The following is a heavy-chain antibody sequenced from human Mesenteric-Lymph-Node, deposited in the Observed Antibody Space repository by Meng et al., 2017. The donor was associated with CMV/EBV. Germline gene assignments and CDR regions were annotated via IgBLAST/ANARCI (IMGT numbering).Heavy chain of an antibody. CDR1: GGSITTKSYY. CDR2: ISYSGST. V-gene: IGHV4-39*01. Sequence: SETLSLTCTVSGGSITTKSYYWGWVRQSPGKGLEWIGSISYSGSTYSKPSLKSRVTVSGDTSKNQFSLNLRSVTAADTAVYYCARGRSGSYVDYWGQGTLVTVSS. D-gene: IGHD1-26*01. CDR3: ARGRSGSYVDY. J-gene: IGHJ4*02.